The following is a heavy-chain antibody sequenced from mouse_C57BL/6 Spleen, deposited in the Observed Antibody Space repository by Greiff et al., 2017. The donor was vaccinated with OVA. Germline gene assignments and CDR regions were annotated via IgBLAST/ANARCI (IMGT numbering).Heavy chain of an antibody. Sequence: QVQLQQPGAELVKPGASVKLSCKASGYTFTSYWMQWVKQRPGQGLEWIGEIDPSDSYTNYNQKFKGKATLTVDTSSSTAYMQLSSLTSEDSAVYYCARRVTGTDWYFDVWGTGTTVTVSS. D-gene: IGHD4-1*01. V-gene: IGHV1-50*01. J-gene: IGHJ1*03. CDR2: IDPSDSYT. CDR1: GYTFTSYW. CDR3: ARRVTGTDWYFDV.